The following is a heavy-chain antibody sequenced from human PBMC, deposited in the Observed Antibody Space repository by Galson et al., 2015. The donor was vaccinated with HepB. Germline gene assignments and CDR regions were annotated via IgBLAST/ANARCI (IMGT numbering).Heavy chain of an antibody. CDR3: TRDMRPFTSGWRAFDI. J-gene: IGHJ3*02. D-gene: IGHD6-19*01. CDR2: IYNGGST. Sequence: ETLSLTCTVSGGSISSYYWSWIRQPPGKGLEWIGYIYNGGSTNYNPSLKSRVTISVDTAKNQFSLKLRSVTAADTAVYYCTRDMRPFTSGWRAFDIWGQGTMVTVSS. V-gene: IGHV4-59*01. CDR1: GGSISSYY.